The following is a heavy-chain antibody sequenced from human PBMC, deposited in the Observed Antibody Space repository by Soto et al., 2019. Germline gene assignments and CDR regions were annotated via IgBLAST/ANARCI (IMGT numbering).Heavy chain of an antibody. CDR3: ARVVWNYGSGSYYNEDFDY. Sequence: ASVKVSCKASGYTFTSYGISWVRQAPGQGLEWMGWISAYNGNTNYAQKLQGRVTMTTDTSTSTASMELRSLRSDDTAVYYCARVVWNYGSGSYYNEDFDYWGQGTLVTVSS. CDR1: GYTFTSYG. V-gene: IGHV1-18*01. CDR2: ISAYNGNT. J-gene: IGHJ4*02. D-gene: IGHD3-10*01.